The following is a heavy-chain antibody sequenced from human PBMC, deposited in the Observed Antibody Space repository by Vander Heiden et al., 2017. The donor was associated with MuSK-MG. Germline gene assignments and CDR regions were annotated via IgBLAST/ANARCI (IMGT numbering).Heavy chain of an antibody. Sequence: QVQLVQSGSELKKPGASVKGSCKASGYTFTRYAMNWVRLAPGQGIEWMGWITPNAGNSTYAQGFTGRCGGALDTSVGTAYLKSSRLKSEETAVYYCARGGLIVLNDGGFRRKWFDPWGQGTLVTVFS. J-gene: IGHJ5*02. CDR2: ITPNAGNS. CDR3: ARGGLIVLNDGGFRRKWFDP. V-gene: IGHV7-4-1*02. D-gene: IGHD1-1*01. CDR1: GYTFTRYA.